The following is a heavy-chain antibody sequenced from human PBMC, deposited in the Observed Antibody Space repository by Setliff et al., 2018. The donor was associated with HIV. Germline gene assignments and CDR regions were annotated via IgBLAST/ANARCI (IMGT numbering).Heavy chain of an antibody. Sequence: PSETLSLTCTVSGASISSGSHFWGWIRQPPGKGLECVGLISYSGSTYYNPSLKSRVTISADASKNQFSLKLSSVIAADTAVYYCARDPLRSEARGFDIWGQGTLVTVSS. J-gene: IGHJ4*02. V-gene: IGHV4-39*07. CDR3: ARDPLRSEARGFDI. D-gene: IGHD3-3*01. CDR2: ISYSGST. CDR1: GASISSGSHF.